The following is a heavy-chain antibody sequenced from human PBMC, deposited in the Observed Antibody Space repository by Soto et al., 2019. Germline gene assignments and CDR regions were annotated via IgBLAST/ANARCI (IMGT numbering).Heavy chain of an antibody. Sequence: QVQLQESGPGLVRPSGTLSLTCAVSGGSISSNHWWSWVRQPPGKGLEGIGEVYHSGTTNHSPSLKIRVTISIDKSKNQFSLRLNSVTAADTAVYYCARGGISYSSGRDNWFDLWGQGTLVTVSS. D-gene: IGHD6-19*01. CDR3: ARGGISYSSGRDNWFDL. J-gene: IGHJ5*02. V-gene: IGHV4-4*02. CDR1: GGSISSNHW. CDR2: VYHSGTT.